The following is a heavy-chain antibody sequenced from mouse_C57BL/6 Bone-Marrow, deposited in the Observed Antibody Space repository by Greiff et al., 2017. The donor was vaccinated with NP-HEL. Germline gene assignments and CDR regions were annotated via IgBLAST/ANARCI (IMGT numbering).Heavy chain of an antibody. D-gene: IGHD2-10*01. J-gene: IGHJ2*01. CDR1: GFTFSSYG. V-gene: IGHV5-6*01. Sequence: EVKLMESGGDLVKPGGSLKLSCAASGFTFSSYGMSWVRQTPDKRLEWVATISSGGSYTYYPDSVKGRFTISSYNAKNTLYLQMSSLKSEDTAMYYCASLPSYWGQGTTLTVSS. CDR3: ASLPSY. CDR2: ISSGGSYT.